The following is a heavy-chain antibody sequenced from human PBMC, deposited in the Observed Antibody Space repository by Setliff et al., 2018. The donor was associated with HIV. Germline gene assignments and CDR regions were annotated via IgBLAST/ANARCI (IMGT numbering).Heavy chain of an antibody. CDR1: GNSISSGGYY. CDR2: VYYSGSI. D-gene: IGHD4-17*01. Sequence: SETLSLTCTVSGNSISSGGYYWGWIRQPPGKGLEWIGSVYYSGSIDYNPSLKSRVTISVDTSQNQFSLKLSSVTAPDTAIYYCARRIYGNNPYFDYWSQGTLVTVSS. J-gene: IGHJ4*02. V-gene: IGHV4-39*07. CDR3: ARRIYGNNPYFDY.